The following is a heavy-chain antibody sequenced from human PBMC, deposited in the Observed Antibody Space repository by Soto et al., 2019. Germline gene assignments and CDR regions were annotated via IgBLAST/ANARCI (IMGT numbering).Heavy chain of an antibody. D-gene: IGHD1-7*01. J-gene: IGHJ6*02. Sequence: SVNVSCKASGGTFSSYAISWVRQAPGQGLEWMGGIIPIFGTANYAQKFQGRVTITADESTSTAYMELSSLRSEDTAVYYCARGISRWNYFYYYYGMDVWGQGTTVTVSS. V-gene: IGHV1-69*13. CDR3: ARGISRWNYFYYYYGMDV. CDR2: IIPIFGTA. CDR1: GGTFSSYA.